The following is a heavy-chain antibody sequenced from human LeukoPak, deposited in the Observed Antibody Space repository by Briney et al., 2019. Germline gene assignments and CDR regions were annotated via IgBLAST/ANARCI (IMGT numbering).Heavy chain of an antibody. V-gene: IGHV4-59*01. CDR2: IYYSGST. CDR1: GGSISGYY. CDR3: ARGGSGSYYYYYYMDV. D-gene: IGHD3-10*01. Sequence: TASETLSLTCTVSGGSISGYYWSWIRQPPGKGLEWIGYIYYSGSTNYNPSLKSRLTISVDTSKNQFSLKLSSVTAADTAVYYCARGGSGSYYYYYYMDVWGKGTTVTISS. J-gene: IGHJ6*03.